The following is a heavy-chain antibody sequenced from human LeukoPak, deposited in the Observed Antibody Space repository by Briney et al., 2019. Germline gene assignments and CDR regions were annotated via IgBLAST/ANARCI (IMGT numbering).Heavy chain of an antibody. D-gene: IGHD5-24*01. CDR1: GFTFSSYV. CDR2: ISGRGVNT. CDR3: AKLEGQANYYYYYMDV. V-gene: IGHV3-23*01. Sequence: AGGSLRLSCAASGFTFSSYVMSWVRQAPGKGREWVSTISGRGVNTYYADSVKGRFTISRDNSKNTLYLQMNSLRAEDTAVYYCAKLEGQANYYYYYMDVWGKGTTVTVSS. J-gene: IGHJ6*03.